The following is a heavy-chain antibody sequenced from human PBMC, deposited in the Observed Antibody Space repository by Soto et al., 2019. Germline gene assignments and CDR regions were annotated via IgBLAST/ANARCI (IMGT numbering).Heavy chain of an antibody. D-gene: IGHD3-22*01. V-gene: IGHV1-18*01. CDR3: ARGPTEYYDNSANYFLDY. J-gene: IGHJ4*02. CDR1: GYTFITYG. CDR2: ISTYNGNT. Sequence: QVPLVQSGAEVKKPGASVKVSCKASGYTFITYGVSWVRQAPGQGLDWLGWISTYNGNTRYAERLQGRVTMTTDTTTNTAYMELMNLRSDDTAVYYCARGPTEYYDNSANYFLDYWGQGTLVTVSS.